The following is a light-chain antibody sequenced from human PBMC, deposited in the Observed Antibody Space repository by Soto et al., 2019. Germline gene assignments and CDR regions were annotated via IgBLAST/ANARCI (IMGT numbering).Light chain of an antibody. CDR2: GAS. CDR3: QQYHSSPRT. CDR1: QSVSSNY. Sequence: IVLTQSPGTLSLSPGERATLSCRASQSVSSNYLAWYQQKPGQAPRLLIYGASSRATGIPDRFSGSGSGTDFTLTISRLEPEDFAVYYCQQYHSSPRTFGQGTKLEIK. V-gene: IGKV3-20*01. J-gene: IGKJ2*02.